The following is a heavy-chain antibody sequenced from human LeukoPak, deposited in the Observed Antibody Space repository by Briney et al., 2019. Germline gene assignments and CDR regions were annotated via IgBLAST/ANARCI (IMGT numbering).Heavy chain of an antibody. CDR1: GGSISSSSYY. D-gene: IGHD4-23*01. Sequence: SETLSLTCTVSGGSISSSSYYWGWIRQPPGTGLEWIGSIYYSGSTYYNPSLKSRVTISVDTSKNQFSLKLSSVTAADTAVYYCARGNYGGKVYWGQGTLVTVSS. CDR2: IYYSGST. V-gene: IGHV4-39*07. CDR3: ARGNYGGKVY. J-gene: IGHJ4*02.